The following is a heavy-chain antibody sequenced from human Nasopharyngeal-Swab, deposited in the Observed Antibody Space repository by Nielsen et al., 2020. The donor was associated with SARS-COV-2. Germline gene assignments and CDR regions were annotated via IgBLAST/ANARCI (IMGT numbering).Heavy chain of an antibody. V-gene: IGHV3-30*02. CDR1: GFTFSSYG. D-gene: IGHD5-18*01. CDR2: IRYDGSNK. CDR3: AKDSMDTAMVYDYYYYYMDV. Sequence: GESLKISCAASGFTFSSYGMHWVRQAPGKGLEWVAFIRYDGSNKYYADSVKGRFTISRDNSKNTLYLQMNSLRAEDTAVYYCAKDSMDTAMVYDYYYYYMDVWGKGTTATVSS. J-gene: IGHJ6*03.